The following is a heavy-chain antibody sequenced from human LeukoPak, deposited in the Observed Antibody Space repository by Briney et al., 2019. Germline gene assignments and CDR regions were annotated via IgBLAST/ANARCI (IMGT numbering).Heavy chain of an antibody. CDR3: ATHTYYYDSSGRKYYGMDV. J-gene: IGHJ6*02. D-gene: IGHD3-22*01. Sequence: WASVKVSCKASGYTFTSYDINWVRQATGQGLEWMGWMNPNSGNTGYAQKFQGRVTMTRNTSISTAYMELSSLRSEDTAVYYCATHTYYYDSSGRKYYGMDVWGQGTTVTVSS. CDR2: MNPNSGNT. CDR1: GYTFTSYD. V-gene: IGHV1-8*01.